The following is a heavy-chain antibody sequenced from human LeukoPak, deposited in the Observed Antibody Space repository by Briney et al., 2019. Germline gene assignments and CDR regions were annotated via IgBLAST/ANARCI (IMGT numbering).Heavy chain of an antibody. D-gene: IGHD3-3*01. CDR2: IYSGGST. CDR3: ARDEELKYYDFWSGYYRLGYFDL. CDR1: GFTVSSNY. V-gene: IGHV3-66*01. J-gene: IGHJ2*01. Sequence: SGGSLRLSCAASGFTVSSNYMSWVRQAPGKGLEWASVIYSGGSTYYADSVKGRFTISRDNSKNTLYLQMNSLRAEDTAVYYRARDEELKYYDFWSGYYRLGYFDLWGRGTPVTGSS.